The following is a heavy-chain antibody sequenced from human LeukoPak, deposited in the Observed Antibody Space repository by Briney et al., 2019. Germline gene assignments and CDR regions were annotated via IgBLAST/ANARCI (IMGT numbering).Heavy chain of an antibody. J-gene: IGHJ4*02. CDR3: ARLEGSSGYYYYFDY. D-gene: IGHD3-22*01. CDR2: IYYSGST. CDR1: GGSISSSSYY. V-gene: IGHV4-39*01. Sequence: SETLSLTCTVSGGSISSSSYYWGWIRQPPGKGLEWIGSIYYSGSTYYNPSLKSRVTISVDTSKNQFSLKLSSVTAADTAVYYCARLEGSSGYYYYFDYWGQGTLVTVSS.